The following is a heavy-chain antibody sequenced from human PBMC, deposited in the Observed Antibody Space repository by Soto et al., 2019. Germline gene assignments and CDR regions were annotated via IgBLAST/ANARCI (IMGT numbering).Heavy chain of an antibody. CDR1: GGSISNSSYL. J-gene: IGHJ4*02. V-gene: IGHV4-39*01. D-gene: IGHD6-19*01. Sequence: QLRLQESGPELVKPSETLSLTCTVSGGSISNSSYLWGWIRQPPGKGLQWIGSVSHIGSTNYNPSLKSRLTISVGTSKTQSSLRLSSVTAADTAVYYCSSIAVSGPLTGFDSCGQGTLVTVSS. CDR3: SSIAVSGPLTGFDS. CDR2: VSHIGST.